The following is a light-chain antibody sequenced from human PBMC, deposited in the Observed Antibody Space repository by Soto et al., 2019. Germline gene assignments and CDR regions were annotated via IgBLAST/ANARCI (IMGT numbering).Light chain of an antibody. Sequence: QSALTQPPPRPGLLDRQSPSPALEPSVTLVVITMSPGTNSTQAKPPKLMIYEVSERPSGVPDRFSGSKSGNTASLTVSGLQAEDEADYYCGSYAGFNNYVAFGGGTKVTVL. CDR3: GSYAGFNNYVA. CDR1: SVTLVVIT. J-gene: IGLJ2*01. V-gene: IGLV2-8*01. CDR2: EVS.